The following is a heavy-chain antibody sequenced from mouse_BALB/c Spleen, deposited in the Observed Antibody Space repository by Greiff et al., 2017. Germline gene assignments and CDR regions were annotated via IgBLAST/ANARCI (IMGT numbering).Heavy chain of an antibody. CDR2: ISYSGST. CDR3: ARWPYYGGAY. J-gene: IGHJ3*01. CDR1: GYSITSDYA. V-gene: IGHV3-2*02. D-gene: IGHD2-10*01. Sequence: EVQLQESGPGLVKPSQSLSLTCTVTGYSITSDYAWNWIRQFPGNKLEWMGYISYSGSTSYNPSLKSRISITRDTSKNQFFLQLNSVTTEDTATYYCARWPYYGGAYWGQGTLVTVSA.